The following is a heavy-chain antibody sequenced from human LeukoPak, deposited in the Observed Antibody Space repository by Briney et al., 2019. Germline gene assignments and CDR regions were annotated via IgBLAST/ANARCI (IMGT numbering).Heavy chain of an antibody. CDR1: GYTFTGYY. Sequence: ASVKVSCKASGYTFTGYYMHWVRQAPGQGLEWMGWINPNSGGTNYAQKFQGRVTMTRDTSISTAYMELSRLRSEDTAVYYCARDRFAAAGNWFDPWGQGTLVTVSS. D-gene: IGHD6-13*01. J-gene: IGHJ5*02. CDR3: ARDRFAAAGNWFDP. CDR2: INPNSGGT. V-gene: IGHV1-2*02.